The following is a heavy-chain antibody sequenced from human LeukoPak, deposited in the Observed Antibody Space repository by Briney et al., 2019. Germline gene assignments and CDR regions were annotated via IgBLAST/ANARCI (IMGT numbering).Heavy chain of an antibody. J-gene: IGHJ4*02. V-gene: IGHV1-2*02. Sequence: GASVKVSCKASGYTFTSYYMHWVRQAPGQGLEWMGWINPNSGGTNYAQKFQGRVTMTRDTSISTAYMELSRLRSDDTAVYYCARDVSGGYGDLRYHFDYWGQGTLVTVSS. D-gene: IGHD4-17*01. CDR3: ARDVSGGYGDLRYHFDY. CDR1: GYTFTSYY. CDR2: INPNSGGT.